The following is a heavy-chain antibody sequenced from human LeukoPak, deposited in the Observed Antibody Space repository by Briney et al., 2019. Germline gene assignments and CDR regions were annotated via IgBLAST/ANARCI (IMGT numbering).Heavy chain of an antibody. J-gene: IGHJ4*02. Sequence: TGGSLRLSCAASGFTFDDYAMHWVRQAPGKGLEWVSGISWNSGSIGYADSEKGRFTISRDNAKNSLYLQMNSLRAEDTALYYCAKDFGYCSSTSCSGYFDYWGQGTLVTVSS. CDR1: GFTFDDYA. D-gene: IGHD2-2*01. V-gene: IGHV3-9*01. CDR2: ISWNSGSI. CDR3: AKDFGYCSSTSCSGYFDY.